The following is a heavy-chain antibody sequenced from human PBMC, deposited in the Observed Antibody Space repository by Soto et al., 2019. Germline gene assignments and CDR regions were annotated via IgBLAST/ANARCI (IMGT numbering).Heavy chain of an antibody. V-gene: IGHV3-21*05. Sequence: GGSLRLSCAASGVTFTRDSMNRGRQASRKGIEWMSYISSTNNYIYYGDSMKGRFTISRDNAKNSLYLEMNSLRAEDTAVYYCARESEDLTSNFDYWGQGTMVTVSS. J-gene: IGHJ4*02. CDR1: GVTFTRDS. CDR2: ISSTNNYI. CDR3: ARESEDLTSNFDY.